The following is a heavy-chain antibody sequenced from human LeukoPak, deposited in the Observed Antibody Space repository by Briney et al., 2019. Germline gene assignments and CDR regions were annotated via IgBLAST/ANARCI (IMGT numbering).Heavy chain of an antibody. CDR1: GFTFSSYR. Sequence: GGSLRLSCAASGFTFSSYRMNWVRQAPGKGMEWVSSISSSSSYIYYADSVKGRFTISRDNAKNSLYLQMNSLRAEDTAVYYCARELRYFAWSFDYWGQGTLVTVSS. CDR3: ARELRYFAWSFDY. CDR2: ISSSSSYI. J-gene: IGHJ4*02. D-gene: IGHD3-9*01. V-gene: IGHV3-21*01.